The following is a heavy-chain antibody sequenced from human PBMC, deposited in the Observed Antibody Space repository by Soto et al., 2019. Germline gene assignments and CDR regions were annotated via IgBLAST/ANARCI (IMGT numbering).Heavy chain of an antibody. CDR2: ISSSSSTI. Sequence: GGSLRLSCAASGYTFSSYSMNLVRQVPGKGLEWVSYISSSSSTIYYADSVKGRFTISRDNAKNSLYLQMNSLRDEDTAVYYCAREKFIGSHPNWFDPWGQGTLVTVSS. CDR3: AREKFIGSHPNWFDP. D-gene: IGHD1-26*01. CDR1: GYTFSSYS. V-gene: IGHV3-48*02. J-gene: IGHJ5*02.